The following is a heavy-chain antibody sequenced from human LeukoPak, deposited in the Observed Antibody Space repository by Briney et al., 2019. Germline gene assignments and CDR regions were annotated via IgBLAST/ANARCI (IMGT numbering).Heavy chain of an antibody. CDR2: IYPGDSDT. D-gene: IGHD1-26*01. V-gene: IGHV5-51*01. CDR1: GYSFVSQW. Sequence: GESLKISCKHSGYSFVSQWIGWVRQMPGRGLEWMGIIYPGDSDTRYSPSFQGQVTISADKSISTAYLQWSSLKASDTAMYYCARTEGGSLWWYFDLWGRGTLVTVSS. J-gene: IGHJ2*01. CDR3: ARTEGGSLWWYFDL.